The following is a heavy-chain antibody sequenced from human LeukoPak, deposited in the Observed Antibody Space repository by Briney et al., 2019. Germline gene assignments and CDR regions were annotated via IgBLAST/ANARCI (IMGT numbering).Heavy chain of an antibody. CDR2: ISSSSSYI. D-gene: IGHD5-18*01. V-gene: IGHV3-21*01. Sequence: MTGGSLRLSCAASGFTFSSYSMNWVRQAPGKGLEWVSSISSSSSYIYYADSVKGRFTISRDNAKNSLYLQMNSLRAEDTAVYYCARDLAWIQLWLDDAFDIWGQGTMVTVSS. CDR3: ARDLAWIQLWLDDAFDI. CDR1: GFTFSSYS. J-gene: IGHJ3*02.